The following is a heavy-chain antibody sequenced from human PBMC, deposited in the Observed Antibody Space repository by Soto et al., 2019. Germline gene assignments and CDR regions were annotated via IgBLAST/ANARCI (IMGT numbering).Heavy chain of an antibody. Sequence: QVQLQEAGPGLVKPADTLSLSCTVSGDSVDVGGYFWSWIRQSPGGVLEWIGFIYNSGSTNSNPSLRSRITMSMDTSKNAFSLSLNSVTAAVSAVYYCARGKGGLHYYFDSWGQGTPVTVSS. J-gene: IGHJ4*02. D-gene: IGHD3-10*01. CDR1: GDSVDVGGYF. CDR3: ARGKGGLHYYFDS. V-gene: IGHV4-61*08. CDR2: IYNSGST.